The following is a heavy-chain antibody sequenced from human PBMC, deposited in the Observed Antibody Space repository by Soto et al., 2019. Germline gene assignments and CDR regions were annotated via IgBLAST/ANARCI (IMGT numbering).Heavy chain of an antibody. CDR1: GFTFGDYA. CDR2: INHSGST. V-gene: IGHV4-34*01. CDR3: ARGQTGYSYDRSRTLDY. Sequence: LRLSCTASGFTFGDYAMSWFRQAPGKGLEWIGEINHSGSTNYNPSLKSRVTISVDTSKNQFSLKLSSVTAADTAVYYCARGQTGYSYDRSRTLDYWGQGTLVTVSS. D-gene: IGHD5-18*01. J-gene: IGHJ4*02.